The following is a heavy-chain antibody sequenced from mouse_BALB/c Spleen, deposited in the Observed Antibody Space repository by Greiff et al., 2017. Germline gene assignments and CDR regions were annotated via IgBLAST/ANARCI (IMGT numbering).Heavy chain of an antibody. V-gene: IGHV3-2*02. CDR2: ISYSGST. CDR3: ARQLPYFDY. J-gene: IGHJ2*01. CDR1: GYSITSDYA. Sequence: EVKLVESGPGLVKPSQSLSLTCTVTGYSITSDYAWNWIRQFPGNKLEWMGYISYSGSTSYNPSLKSRISITRDTSKNQYFLQLNSVTTEDTATYYCARQLPYFDYWGQGTTLTVSS. D-gene: IGHD3-1*01.